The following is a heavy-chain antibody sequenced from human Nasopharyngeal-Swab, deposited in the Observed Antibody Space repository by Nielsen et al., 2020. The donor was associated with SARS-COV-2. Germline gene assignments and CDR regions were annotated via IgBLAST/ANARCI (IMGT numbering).Heavy chain of an antibody. CDR2: IYYSGTT. V-gene: IGHV4-39*07. D-gene: IGHD6-19*01. Sequence: WIHQPPGKGLQWIGNIYYSGTTNYNPSLKSRVTILLDISKNQFSLKLNSVTAADTAVYYCARYRSSNGWPQGNWFDPWGQGTLVTVSS. J-gene: IGHJ5*02. CDR3: ARYRSSNGWPQGNWFDP.